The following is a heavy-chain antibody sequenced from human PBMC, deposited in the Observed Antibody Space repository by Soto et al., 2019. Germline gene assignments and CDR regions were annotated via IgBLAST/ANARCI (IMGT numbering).Heavy chain of an antibody. D-gene: IGHD1-26*01. CDR1: GFSVSSNY. Sequence: GGSLRLSCAISGFSVSSNYLSWVRQAPGKGLEWVSVHYSGGSTYYADSVQGRFTISRDKSNNTLYLQMRRVRAEDTAVYFCARHRHPRGTVGATSPLDPWGQGTQVTVST. CDR3: ARHRHPRGTVGATSPLDP. V-gene: IGHV3-53*01. J-gene: IGHJ5*02. CDR2: HYSGGST.